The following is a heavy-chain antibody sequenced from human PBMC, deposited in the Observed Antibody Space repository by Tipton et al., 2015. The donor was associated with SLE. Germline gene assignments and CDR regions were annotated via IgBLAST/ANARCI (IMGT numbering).Heavy chain of an antibody. CDR3: ARSRYDSSGYYQPRAAAFDI. Sequence: TLSLTCTVSGGPISSSSYYWSWIRQPPGKGLEWIGEINHSGSTNYNPSLKSRVTISVDTSKNQFSLKLSSVTAADTAVYYCARSRYDSSGYYQPRAAAFDIWGQGTMVTVSS. J-gene: IGHJ3*02. D-gene: IGHD3-22*01. V-gene: IGHV4-39*07. CDR1: GGPISSSSYY. CDR2: INHSGST.